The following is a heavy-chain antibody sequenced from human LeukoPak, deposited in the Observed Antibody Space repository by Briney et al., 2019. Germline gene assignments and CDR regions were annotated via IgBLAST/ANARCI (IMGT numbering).Heavy chain of an antibody. Sequence: GGSLRLSCVASGFTFTSDAMNWVRQAPGKGLEWVSSTVSRGTTQYADSVKGRFTVSRDNSKNTLYLQMNSLRAEDTAVYYCAKGDGYYYDSSGYYPFDYWGQGTLVTVSS. J-gene: IGHJ4*02. CDR3: AKGDGYYYDSSGYYPFDY. CDR1: GFTFTSDA. V-gene: IGHV3-23*01. D-gene: IGHD3-22*01. CDR2: TVSRGTT.